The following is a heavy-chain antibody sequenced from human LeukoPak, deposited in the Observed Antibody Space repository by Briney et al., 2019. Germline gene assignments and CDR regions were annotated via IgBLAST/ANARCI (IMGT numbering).Heavy chain of an antibody. CDR1: GFTFSSYS. V-gene: IGHV3-21*01. CDR3: AGGLWFGETTTYYFYY. J-gene: IGHJ4*02. CDR2: ISSSSSYI. D-gene: IGHD3-10*01. Sequence: PGGSLRLSCAASGFTFSSYSMNWVRQAPGKGLEWVSSISSSSSYIYYADSVKGRFTISRDNAQNSLYLQMNSLRAEDTAVYYCAGGLWFGETTTYYFYYWGQGTLVSVSS.